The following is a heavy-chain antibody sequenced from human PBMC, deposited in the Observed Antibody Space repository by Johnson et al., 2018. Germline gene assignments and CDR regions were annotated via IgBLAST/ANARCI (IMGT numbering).Heavy chain of an antibody. V-gene: IGHV3-64*07. CDR2: ISSSGAMT. CDR3: ARDWVTYGYLGRNAFYI. Sequence: VQLVQSGGGLVQPGGSLRLSCAASGAILSSYAMHWVRQAPGKGLVYVSTISSSGAMTYYADSVKGRFTISRDNSKNTLYLQMGGLRAEDTAVYYCARDWVTYGYLGRNAFYIWGQGTMVTVSS. CDR1: GAILSSYA. J-gene: IGHJ3*02. D-gene: IGHD5-18*01.